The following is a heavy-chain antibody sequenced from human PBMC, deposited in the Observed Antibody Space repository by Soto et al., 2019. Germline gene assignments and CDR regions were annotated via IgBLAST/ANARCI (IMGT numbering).Heavy chain of an antibody. CDR2: FSGDSAVT. Sequence: EVQLLESGGGLVQPGESLRLSCAASGFTFSNYAMSWVRQAPGTGLEWLSSFSGDSAVTYYAESVKGRFTISRDNSNNTLYMQMISLIAEDTAVYYCAKWLISPQTFFGYWGQGSLVTVS. V-gene: IGHV3-23*01. J-gene: IGHJ4*02. CDR3: AKWLISPQTFFGY. D-gene: IGHD5-12*01. CDR1: GFTFSNYA.